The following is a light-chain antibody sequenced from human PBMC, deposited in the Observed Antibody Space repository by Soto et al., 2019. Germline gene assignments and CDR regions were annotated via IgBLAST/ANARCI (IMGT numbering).Light chain of an antibody. CDR2: RHT. V-gene: IGLV1-44*01. CDR1: SSNIGSNA. J-gene: IGLJ2*01. CDR3: ATWDDRLNGWL. Sequence: QSVLTQPPSASGTPGQRVTISCSGSSSNIGSNAVNWYQQLPGTAPKLLIYRHTQRPSGVPDRFSGSKSGTSASLAISGLQSEDEGDYYCATWDDRLNGWLFGGGTKVTVL.